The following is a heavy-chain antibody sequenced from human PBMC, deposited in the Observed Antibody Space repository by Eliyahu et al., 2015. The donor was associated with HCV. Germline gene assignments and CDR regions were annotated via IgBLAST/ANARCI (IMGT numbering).Heavy chain of an antibody. CDR3: ARDLSYYFDY. D-gene: IGHD5/OR15-5a*01. CDR1: GFSLTAYG. CDR2: ISHDGGAH. J-gene: IGHJ4*02. Sequence: QVQLVESGGGVVQPGKSLRLFCETSGFSLTAYGMHWARQAPGKGLEWVATISHDGGAHWWTAAAEGRFAVSRDISTNTLYLQMNRLRADDTAIYFCARDLSYYFDYWGQGTLVTVSS. V-gene: IGHV3-33*01.